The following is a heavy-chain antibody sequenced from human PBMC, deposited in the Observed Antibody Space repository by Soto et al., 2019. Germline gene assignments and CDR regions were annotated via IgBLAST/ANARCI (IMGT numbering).Heavy chain of an antibody. CDR2: ISAYNGNT. D-gene: IGHD6-13*01. CDR1: GYTFTSYG. Sequence: ASVKVSCKASGYTFTSYGISWVRQAPGQGLEWMGWISAYNGNTNYAQKLQGRVTMTTDTSTSTAYMELRSLRSDDTAVYYCARVVAAAGTSWFDPWGQGTLVTVSS. CDR3: ARVVAAAGTSWFDP. V-gene: IGHV1-18*01. J-gene: IGHJ5*02.